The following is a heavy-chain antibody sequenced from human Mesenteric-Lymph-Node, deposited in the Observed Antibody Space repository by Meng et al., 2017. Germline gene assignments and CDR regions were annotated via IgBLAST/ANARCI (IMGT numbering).Heavy chain of an antibody. D-gene: IGHD6-19*01. V-gene: IGHV3-53*01. J-gene: IGHJ4*02. CDR2: IYSGGRT. Sequence: EVQLGEAGGGLFQPGGFLRLSCAASGFTVSSSYMSWVRQAPGKGLEWVSTIYSGGRTYYADSVKGRFTISRDNSKNTLYLQMNSLSAEDTAVYYCARDGSTGWSHDYWGQGTLVTVSS. CDR1: GFTVSSSY. CDR3: ARDGSTGWSHDY.